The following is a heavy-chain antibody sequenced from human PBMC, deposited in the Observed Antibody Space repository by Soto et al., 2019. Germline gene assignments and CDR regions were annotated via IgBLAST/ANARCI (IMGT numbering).Heavy chain of an antibody. D-gene: IGHD3-3*01. Sequence: GGSLRLSCAASGFTFSSYGMHWVRQAPGKGLEWVAVISYDGSNKYYADSVKGRFTISRDNSKNTLYLQMNSLRAEDTAVYYCAKDDFGPYVDYWGQGTLVTVSS. V-gene: IGHV3-30*18. CDR3: AKDDFGPYVDY. CDR2: ISYDGSNK. CDR1: GFTFSSYG. J-gene: IGHJ4*02.